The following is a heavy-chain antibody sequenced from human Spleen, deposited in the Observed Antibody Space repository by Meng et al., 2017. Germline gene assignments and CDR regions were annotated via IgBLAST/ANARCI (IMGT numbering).Heavy chain of an antibody. CDR1: DGTFGGYF. V-gene: IGHV4-34*01. CDR3: ARGPSIRYRKSSQLGK. J-gene: IGHJ4*02. CDR2: ISHSGTT. D-gene: IGHD3-16*02. Sequence: QVQLQQWGAGLLKPSGTLSLTCGVYDGTFGGYFWSWIRQSPEKGFEWIGEISHSGTTNYNPSLQSRVTLSVDTSNNQVSLHLDSVTAADTAAYYCARGPSIRYRKSSQLGKWGQGTLVTVSS.